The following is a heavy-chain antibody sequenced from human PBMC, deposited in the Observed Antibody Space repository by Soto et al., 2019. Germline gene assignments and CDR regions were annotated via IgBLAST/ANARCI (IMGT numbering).Heavy chain of an antibody. CDR2: ITTTSSTT. D-gene: IGHD3-22*01. CDR3: ARDSSGRQYYGMDV. V-gene: IGHV3-48*02. Sequence: PGWSLRLSCTPSVFIFIDYSMNWVRQAPGKGLEWISYITTTSSTTYYADSVKGRFTISRDNAKNSLYLQMNSLRDEDTAVYYCARDSSGRQYYGMDVWGQGTTVTVSS. CDR1: VFIFIDYS. J-gene: IGHJ6*02.